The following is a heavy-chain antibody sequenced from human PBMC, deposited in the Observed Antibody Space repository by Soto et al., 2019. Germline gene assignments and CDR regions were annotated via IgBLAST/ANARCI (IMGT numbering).Heavy chain of an antibody. CDR3: ARARAYDAFDI. CDR2: INHSGST. CDR1: GGSFSGYY. V-gene: IGHV4-34*01. J-gene: IGHJ3*02. Sequence: SETLSLTCAVYGGSFSGYYWSWIRQPPGKGLEWIGEINHSGSTNYNPSLKGRVTISVDTSKNQFSLKLSSVTAADTAVYYCARARAYDAFDIWGQGTMVTVSS.